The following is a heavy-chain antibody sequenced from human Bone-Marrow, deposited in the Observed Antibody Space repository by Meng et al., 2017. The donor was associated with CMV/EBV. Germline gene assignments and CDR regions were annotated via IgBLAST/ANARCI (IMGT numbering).Heavy chain of an antibody. CDR2: ISYDGSNK. V-gene: IGHV3-30*04. D-gene: IGHD2-2*01. Sequence: SCKASGGTFSSYAMHWVRQAPGKGLEWVAVISYDGSNKYYADSVKGRFTISRDNSKNTLYLQMNSLRAEDTAVYYCARDLGNRGYCSSTSCQKTYYYYYGMDVWGQGTTVTVSS. J-gene: IGHJ6*02. CDR1: GGTFSSYA. CDR3: ARDLGNRGYCSSTSCQKTYYYYYGMDV.